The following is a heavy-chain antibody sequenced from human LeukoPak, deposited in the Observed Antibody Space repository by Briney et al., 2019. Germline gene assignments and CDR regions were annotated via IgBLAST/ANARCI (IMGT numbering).Heavy chain of an antibody. J-gene: IGHJ4*02. Sequence: SVKVSCKASGGTFSSYAISWVRQAPGQGLEWMGGIIPIFGTANYAQKFQGRVTITTDESTSAAYMELSSLRSEDTAVYYCARAVDTAMTAINWGQGTLVTVSS. CDR2: IIPIFGTA. V-gene: IGHV1-69*05. CDR3: ARAVDTAMTAIN. D-gene: IGHD5-18*01. CDR1: GGTFSSYA.